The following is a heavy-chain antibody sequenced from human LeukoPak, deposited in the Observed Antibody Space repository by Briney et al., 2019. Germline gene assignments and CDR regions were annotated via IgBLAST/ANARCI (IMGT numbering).Heavy chain of an antibody. CDR1: GFTFSSNW. Sequence: GSLRLSCAASGFTFSSNWMHWVRQAPGKGLVWVSRINEDGSTTNYADSVKGRSTIFRDNAKNTLYLQMNSLRAEDTAVYYCARDPKKRWLQFGYAFDIWGQGTMVTVSS. V-gene: IGHV3-74*01. CDR2: INEDGSTT. J-gene: IGHJ3*02. CDR3: ARDPKKRWLQFGYAFDI. D-gene: IGHD5-24*01.